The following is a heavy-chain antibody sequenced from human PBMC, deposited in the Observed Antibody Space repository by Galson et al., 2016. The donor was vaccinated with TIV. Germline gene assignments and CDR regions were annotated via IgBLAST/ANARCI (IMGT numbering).Heavy chain of an antibody. D-gene: IGHD5-12*01. CDR3: ARVATFVDAFDL. Sequence: SLRLSCAASGFSFSTYGLHWVRQAPGKGLEWVAIISYDGNNKYYADSVKGRFTISRDNSKNTLYLQMNSLRAEDTAVYFCARVATFVDAFDLWGQGTVVTVS. V-gene: IGHV3-30*03. CDR2: ISYDGNNK. CDR1: GFSFSTYG. J-gene: IGHJ3*01.